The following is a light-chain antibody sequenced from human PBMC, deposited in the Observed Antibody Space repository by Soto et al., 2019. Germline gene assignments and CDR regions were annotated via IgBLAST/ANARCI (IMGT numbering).Light chain of an antibody. CDR3: QQTNSFPIT. CDR1: QGISRW. J-gene: IGKJ5*01. V-gene: IGKV1-12*01. Sequence: DIQMTQSPSSVSASVGDRVTISCRASQGISRWLAWYQQKPGKAPKFLIYGASTVQGGVPSRFSGSVSGTDFTLTISSLQPEDFATYYCQQTNSFPITFGQGTRLERK. CDR2: GAS.